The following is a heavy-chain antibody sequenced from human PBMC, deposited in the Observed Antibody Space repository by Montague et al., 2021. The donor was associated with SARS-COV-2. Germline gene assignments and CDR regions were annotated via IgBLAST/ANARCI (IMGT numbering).Heavy chain of an antibody. Sequence: SLRLSCAASGFTFSSYAMSWVRQAPGKGLEWVSGIRGSGGISSYTDSVKGRFSIPSDNSKNTPCLQMNSLRAEDTAAYYCAKKIVAGGTEDFDYWGQGTLVTVSS. CDR1: GFTFSSYA. CDR2: IRGSGGIS. D-gene: IGHD6-13*01. J-gene: IGHJ4*02. V-gene: IGHV3-23*01. CDR3: AKKIVAGGTEDFDY.